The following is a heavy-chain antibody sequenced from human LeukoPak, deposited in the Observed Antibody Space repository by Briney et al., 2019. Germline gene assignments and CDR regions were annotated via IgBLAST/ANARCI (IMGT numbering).Heavy chain of an antibody. Sequence: KPSETLSLTCTVSGYSISSGYYWGWIRQPPGKGLEWIGSIYHSGSTYYNPSLKSRVTIPVDTSKNQFSLKLSSVTAADTAVYYCARGGATVTSYYYYYMDVWGKGTTVTVSS. CDR1: GYSISSGYY. CDR2: IYHSGST. J-gene: IGHJ6*03. D-gene: IGHD4-17*01. V-gene: IGHV4-38-2*02. CDR3: ARGGATVTSYYYYYMDV.